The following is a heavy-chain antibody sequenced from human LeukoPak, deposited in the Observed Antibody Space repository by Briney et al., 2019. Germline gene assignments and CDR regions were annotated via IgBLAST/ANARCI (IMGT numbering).Heavy chain of an antibody. CDR2: ISAYNGNT. V-gene: IGHV1-18*01. Sequence: GASVEVSCKASGYAFTSYGISWVRQAPGQGLEWMGWISAYNGNTNYAQKLQGRVTMTTDTSTSTAYMELRSLRSDDTAVYYCARDRHPLQDIVVVPAALWGQGTLVTVSS. J-gene: IGHJ4*02. D-gene: IGHD2-2*01. CDR3: ARDRHPLQDIVVVPAAL. CDR1: GYAFTSYG.